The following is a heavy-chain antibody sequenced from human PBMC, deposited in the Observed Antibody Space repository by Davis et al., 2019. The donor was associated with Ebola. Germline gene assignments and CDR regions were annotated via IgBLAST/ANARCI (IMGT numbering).Heavy chain of an antibody. D-gene: IGHD3-3*01. CDR3: ASTIFGVVINPWYFDY. J-gene: IGHJ4*02. CDR2: INHSGST. CDR1: GGSFSGYY. Sequence: ARSLTLSCAVYGGSFSGYYWSWIRQPPGKGLEWIGEINHSGSTNYNPSLKSRVTISADTSKNQFSLKLSSVTAADTAVYYCASTIFGVVINPWYFDYWGQGTVVTVSS. V-gene: IGHV4-34*01.